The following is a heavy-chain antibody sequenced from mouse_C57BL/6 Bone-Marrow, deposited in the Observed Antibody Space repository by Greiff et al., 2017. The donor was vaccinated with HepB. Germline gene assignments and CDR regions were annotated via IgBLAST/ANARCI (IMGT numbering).Heavy chain of an antibody. J-gene: IGHJ2*01. D-gene: IGHD1-1*01. CDR3: ARSALLRYPFDY. V-gene: IGHV3-6*01. Sequence: EESGPGLVKPSQSLSLTCSVTGYSITSGYYWNWIRQFPGNKLEWMGYISYDGSNNYNPSLKNRISITRDTSKNQFFLKLNSVTTEDTATYYCARSALLRYPFDYWGQGTTLTVSS. CDR2: ISYDGSN. CDR1: GYSITSGYY.